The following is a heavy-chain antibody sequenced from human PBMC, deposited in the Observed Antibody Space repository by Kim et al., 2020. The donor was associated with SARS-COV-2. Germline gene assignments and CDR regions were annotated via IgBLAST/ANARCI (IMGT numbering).Heavy chain of an antibody. D-gene: IGHD1-26*01. V-gene: IGHV3-33*01. Sequence: GGSLRLSCAASGFTFSSYGMHWVRQAPGKGLEWVAVIWYDGSNKYYADSVKGRFTISRDNSKNTLYLQMNSLRAEDTAVYYCARTIVGADAGYFDYWGQGTLVTVSS. CDR1: GFTFSSYG. CDR3: ARTIVGADAGYFDY. J-gene: IGHJ4*02. CDR2: IWYDGSNK.